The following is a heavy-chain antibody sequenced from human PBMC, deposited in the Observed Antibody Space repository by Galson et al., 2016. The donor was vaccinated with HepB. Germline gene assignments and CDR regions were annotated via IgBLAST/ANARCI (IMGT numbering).Heavy chain of an antibody. Sequence: SETLSLTCAVYGESFSSYSWTWIRQSPGKGLEWIGEINHSGTSHPSPSLKSRVTISVDPSKRQFSLNVSSVTAADTAVYFCARRGVGGDNNWFDSWGQGALVTVSS. J-gene: IGHJ5*01. D-gene: IGHD3-10*01. CDR1: GESFSSYS. CDR2: INHSGTS. CDR3: ARRGVGGDNNWFDS. V-gene: IGHV4-34*01.